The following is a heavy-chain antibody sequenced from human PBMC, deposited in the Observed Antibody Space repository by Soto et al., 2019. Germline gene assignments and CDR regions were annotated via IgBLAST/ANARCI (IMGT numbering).Heavy chain of an antibody. V-gene: IGHV1-69*12. J-gene: IGHJ6*02. CDR1: GGTFSSYA. D-gene: IGHD2-2*01. Sequence: QVQLVQSGAEVKKPGSSVKVSCKASGGTFSSYAISWVRQAPGQGLEWMGGIIPIFGTANYAQKFQGRVTITADESTSTAYMELSSLRSEDTAVYYCARDVGYYCISTSCYGNYYGMDVWGQGTTVTVSS. CDR2: IIPIFGTA. CDR3: ARDVGYYCISTSCYGNYYGMDV.